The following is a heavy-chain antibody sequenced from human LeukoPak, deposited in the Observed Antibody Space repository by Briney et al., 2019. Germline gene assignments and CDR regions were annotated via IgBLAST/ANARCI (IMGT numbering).Heavy chain of an antibody. CDR2: IYYSGST. CDR1: GGSISSYY. Sequence: PSETLSLTCTVSGGSISSYYWSWIRQPPGKGLEWIGYIYYSGSTNYNPSLKSRVTISVDTSKNQFSLKLSSVTAADTAVYYCARVFGGSGWTPSWFDPWGQGTLVTVSS. D-gene: IGHD6-19*01. V-gene: IGHV4-59*01. J-gene: IGHJ5*02. CDR3: ARVFGGSGWTPSWFDP.